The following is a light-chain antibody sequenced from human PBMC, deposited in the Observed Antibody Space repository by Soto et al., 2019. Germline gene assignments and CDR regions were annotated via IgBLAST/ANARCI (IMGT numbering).Light chain of an antibody. CDR2: WAS. J-gene: IGKJ4*01. CDR1: QNLLYSPNNENY. Sequence: DIGMTQSPDSLAVSLGERATINCKSSQNLLYSPNNENYLAWYQQKPGQPPKLLIYWASNRESGVPDRFSGSGSGTDFTLTISSLQAEDVAVYYCQQYYTTPLTFGGGTKVEIK. CDR3: QQYYTTPLT. V-gene: IGKV4-1*01.